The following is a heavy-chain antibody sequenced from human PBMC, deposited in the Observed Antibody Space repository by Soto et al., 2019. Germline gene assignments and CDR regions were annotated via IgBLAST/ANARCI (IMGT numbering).Heavy chain of an antibody. D-gene: IGHD3-10*01. CDR1: GGSISSGDYY. V-gene: IGHV4-30-4*02. CDR2: IYYSGST. Sequence: ASETLSLTCTVSGGSISSGDYYWSWIRQPPGKGLEWIGYIYYSGSTYCNPSLKSRVTISVDTSKNQFSLKLSSVTAADTAVYYCARVWGGAFDIWGQGTMVTVSS. J-gene: IGHJ3*02. CDR3: ARVWGGAFDI.